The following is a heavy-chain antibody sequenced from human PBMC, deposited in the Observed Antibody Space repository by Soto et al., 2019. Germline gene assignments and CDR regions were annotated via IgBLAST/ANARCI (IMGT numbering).Heavy chain of an antibody. CDR3: ASITIPSYGMDV. CDR1: GGSISSGGYY. Sequence: SSETLSLTCTVSGGSISSGGYYWSWIRQHPGKGLEWIGYIYYSGSTYYNPSLKSRVTISVDTSKNQFSLKLSSVTAADTAVYYCASITIPSYGMDVWGQGTTVTVSS. CDR2: IYYSGST. J-gene: IGHJ6*02. V-gene: IGHV4-31*03. D-gene: IGHD3-3*01.